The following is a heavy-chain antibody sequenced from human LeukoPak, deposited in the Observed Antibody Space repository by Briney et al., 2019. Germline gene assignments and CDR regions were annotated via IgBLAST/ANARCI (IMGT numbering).Heavy chain of an antibody. CDR3: ARELRSGVPFGY. CDR2: VFFSGGT. CDR1: GGSLSTYY. Sequence: KPSETLALTCTVSGGSLSTYYWSWIRQPPGKGLEWIGYVFFSGGTKYNPSLKSRLTMSADTSRNQFSMNLSSVNAADTAVYFCARELRSGVPFGYWGQGKLVSVSP. D-gene: IGHD2-2*03. J-gene: IGHJ4*02. V-gene: IGHV4-59*01.